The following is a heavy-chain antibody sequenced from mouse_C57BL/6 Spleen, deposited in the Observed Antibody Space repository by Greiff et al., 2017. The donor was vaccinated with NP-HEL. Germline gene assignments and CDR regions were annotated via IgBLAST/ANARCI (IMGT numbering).Heavy chain of an antibody. V-gene: IGHV5-9*01. D-gene: IGHD2-5*01. CDR3: ARQGLYSNYWFAY. Sequence: EVKLVESGGGLVKPGGSLKLSCAASGFTFSSYTMSWVRQTPEKRLEWVATISGGGGNTYYPDSVKGRFTISRDNAKNTLYLQMSSLRSEDTALYYCARQGLYSNYWFAYWGQGTLVTVSA. CDR1: GFTFSSYT. CDR2: ISGGGGNT. J-gene: IGHJ3*01.